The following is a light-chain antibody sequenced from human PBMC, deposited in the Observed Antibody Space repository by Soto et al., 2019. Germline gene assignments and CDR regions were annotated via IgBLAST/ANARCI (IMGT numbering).Light chain of an antibody. CDR2: AAS. Sequence: DIQMTQSPSTVSASVGDGVTITCRASQTISSWLAWYQQKPGKAPKLLIYAASTLQSGVPSRFSGSGSGTDFTLTISCLQSEDFATYYCQQYYSYPITFGQGTRLEIK. CDR1: QTISSW. V-gene: IGKV1-5*01. J-gene: IGKJ5*01. CDR3: QQYYSYPIT.